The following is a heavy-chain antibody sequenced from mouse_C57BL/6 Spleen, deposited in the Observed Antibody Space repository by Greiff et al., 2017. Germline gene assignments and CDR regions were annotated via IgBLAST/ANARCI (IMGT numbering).Heavy chain of an antibody. CDR1: GYTFTEYT. D-gene: IGHD1-1*01. J-gene: IGHJ3*01. Sequence: VQGVESGAELVKPGASVKLSCKASGYTFTEYTIHWVKQRSGQGLEWIGWFYPGSGSIKYNEKFKDKATLTADKSSSTVYMELSRLTSEDSAVYFCARHEDYYGSPAWFAYWGQGTLVTVSA. CDR3: ARHEDYYGSPAWFAY. V-gene: IGHV1-62-2*01. CDR2: FYPGSGSI.